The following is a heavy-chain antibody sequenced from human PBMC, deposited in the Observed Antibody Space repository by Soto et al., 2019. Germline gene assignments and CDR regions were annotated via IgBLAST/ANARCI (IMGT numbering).Heavy chain of an antibody. CDR3: ARERVGAMVD. J-gene: IGHJ4*02. D-gene: IGHD1-26*01. CDR1: GYTFTSYD. Sequence: QVQLVQSGAEVKKPGASVKVSCKASGYTFTSYDINWVRQATGQGLEWMGWMNPNSGNTAYAQKCXXGVTMARNTSVSTAYMELSSPRSEDTAVYYCARERVGAMVDGGQGTRVTVSA. CDR2: MNPNSGNT. V-gene: IGHV1-8*01.